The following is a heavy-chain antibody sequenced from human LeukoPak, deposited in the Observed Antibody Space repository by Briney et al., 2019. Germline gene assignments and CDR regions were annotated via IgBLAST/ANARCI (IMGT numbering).Heavy chain of an antibody. J-gene: IGHJ6*03. D-gene: IGHD6-13*01. V-gene: IGHV3-21*01. CDR2: ISSSSSYI. Sequence: PGGSLRLSCAAPGFTFSSYSMNWVRQAPGKGLEWVSSISSSSSYIYYADSVKGRFTISRDNAKNSLYLQMNSLRAEDTAVYYCARCGYSSSWYPLYYYYYMDVWGKGTTVTVSS. CDR1: GFTFSSYS. CDR3: ARCGYSSSWYPLYYYYYMDV.